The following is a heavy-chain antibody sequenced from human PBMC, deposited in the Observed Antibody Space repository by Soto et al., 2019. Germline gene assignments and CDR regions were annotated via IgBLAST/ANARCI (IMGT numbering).Heavy chain of an antibody. D-gene: IGHD3-22*01. CDR3: ASRPTFYDSSGYYFDY. J-gene: IGHJ4*02. CDR2: IYHSGST. V-gene: IGHV4-4*02. CDR1: VGSISSSNW. Sequence: SETLSITSDYSVGSISSSNWGLWFRQPPGKGLEWIGEIYHSGSTNYNPSLKSRVTISVDKSKNQFSLKLSSVTAADTAVYYCASRPTFYDSSGYYFDYWGQGTLVTGSS.